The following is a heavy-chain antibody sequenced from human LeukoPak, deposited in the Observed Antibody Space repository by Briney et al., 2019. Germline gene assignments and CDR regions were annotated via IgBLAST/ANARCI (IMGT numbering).Heavy chain of an antibody. J-gene: IGHJ4*02. CDR2: TYYRSKWYN. V-gene: IGHV6-1*01. CDR3: ARTIAVAGPFDY. Sequence: SQTLSLTCAISGDSVSSNSAAWNWIRQSPSRGLEWPGRTYYRSKWYNDYAVSVKSRITINPDTSKNQFSPHLNSVTPEDTAVYSCARTIAVAGPFDYWGQGTLVTVSS. CDR1: GDSVSSNSAA. D-gene: IGHD6-19*01.